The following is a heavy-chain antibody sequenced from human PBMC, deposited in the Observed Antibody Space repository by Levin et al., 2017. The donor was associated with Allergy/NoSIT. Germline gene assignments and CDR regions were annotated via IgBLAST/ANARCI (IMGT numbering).Heavy chain of an antibody. Sequence: GGSLRLSCKASGYTFKNYGISWVRQAPGQGLEWMGWISTHNGNTNYAQSFQGRVTMTTDTSTSTADMELRSLTSDDTAVYYCARFVVTPVSYFYMDVWGKGTTVTVSS. CDR3: ARFVVTPVSYFYMDV. D-gene: IGHD2-2*01. J-gene: IGHJ6*03. CDR1: GYTFKNYG. CDR2: ISTHNGNT. V-gene: IGHV1-18*01.